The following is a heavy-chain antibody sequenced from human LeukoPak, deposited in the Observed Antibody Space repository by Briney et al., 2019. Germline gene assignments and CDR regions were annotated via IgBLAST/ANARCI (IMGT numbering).Heavy chain of an antibody. V-gene: IGHV3-53*01. J-gene: IGHJ4*02. CDR3: TKLKGWYGDGYFDS. CDR1: GFSLSSKY. CDR2: IYSGGTT. Sequence: GGSLRLSCAASGFSLSSKYMSWVRQPAGKGLEWVSVIYSGGTTFYADSVKGRFTISRDNSKNTLYLQMNSLTPDDTAVYYCTKLKGWYGDGYFDSWGPGTLVTVSS. D-gene: IGHD6-19*01.